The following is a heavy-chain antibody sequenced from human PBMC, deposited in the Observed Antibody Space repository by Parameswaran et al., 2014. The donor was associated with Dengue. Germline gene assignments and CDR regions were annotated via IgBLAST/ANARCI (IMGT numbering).Heavy chain of an antibody. D-gene: IGHD3-22*01. V-gene: IGHV4-61*02. J-gene: IGHJ4*02. Sequence: TLSLTCTVSGGSISSGSYYWSWIRQPAGKGLEWIGRIYTSGSTNYNPSLKSRVTISVDTSKNQFSLKLSSVTAADTAVYYCARDYYDSSGYYYDYFDYWGQGTLVTVSS. CDR2: IYTSGST. CDR1: GGSISSGSYY. CDR3: ARDYYDSSGYYYDYFDY.